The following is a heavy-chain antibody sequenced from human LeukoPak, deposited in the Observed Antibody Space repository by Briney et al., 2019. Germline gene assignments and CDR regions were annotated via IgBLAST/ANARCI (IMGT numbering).Heavy chain of an antibody. CDR1: GFTFTTFW. CDR2: IKQDGSEK. CDR3: ARGYGDYYYYYMDV. Sequence: GGSLRLSCATSGFTFTTFWMHWVRQAPGKGLEWVANIKQDGSEKYYVDSVKGRFTISRDNAKNSLYLQMNSLRAEDTAVYYCARGYGDYYYYYMDVWGKGTTVTISS. V-gene: IGHV3-7*01. D-gene: IGHD4-17*01. J-gene: IGHJ6*03.